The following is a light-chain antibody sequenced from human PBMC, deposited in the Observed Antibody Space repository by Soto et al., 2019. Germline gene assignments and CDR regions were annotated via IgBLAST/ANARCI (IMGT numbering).Light chain of an antibody. Sequence: QPVLTQPPSASGTPGQRVTISCSGSSSSFASNSVNWYQQLPGTAPNLLIYTNDQRPSGVPDRFSGSKSGTSASLAISGHQSDDEADYYCQSYDSSLSGVVFGGGTQLTVL. CDR3: QSYDSSLSGVV. CDR1: SSSFASNS. J-gene: IGLJ2*01. V-gene: IGLV1-44*01. CDR2: TND.